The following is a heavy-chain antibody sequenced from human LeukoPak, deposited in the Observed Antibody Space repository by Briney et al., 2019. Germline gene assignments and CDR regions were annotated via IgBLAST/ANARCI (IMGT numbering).Heavy chain of an antibody. CDR1: GFTFSSYA. J-gene: IGHJ4*02. V-gene: IGHV3-30*04. CDR3: ARGYYGSGSWFDY. D-gene: IGHD3-10*01. Sequence: GGSLRLSCAASGFTFSSYAMHWVRQAPGKGLEGVAVVSYDESNKYYADSVKGPFTISRDNSKNTLYPQRTSLRAEDTAVYYCARGYYGSGSWFDYWGQGALVTASS. CDR2: VSYDESNK.